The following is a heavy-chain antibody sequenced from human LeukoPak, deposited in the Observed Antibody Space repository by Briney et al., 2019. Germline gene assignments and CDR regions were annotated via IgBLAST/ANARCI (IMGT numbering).Heavy chain of an antibody. J-gene: IGHJ6*03. D-gene: IGHD2-2*01. CDR3: ARKYQLLLWGRDYYYYMDV. CDR1: GFTFSSYS. Sequence: PGGSLRLSCAASGFTFSSYSMNWVRQAPGKGLEWVSYISSSGSTIYYADSVKGRFTISRDNAKNSLYLQMNSLRAEDTAVYYCARKYQLLLWGRDYYYYMDVWGKGTTVTVSS. CDR2: ISSSGSTI. V-gene: IGHV3-48*04.